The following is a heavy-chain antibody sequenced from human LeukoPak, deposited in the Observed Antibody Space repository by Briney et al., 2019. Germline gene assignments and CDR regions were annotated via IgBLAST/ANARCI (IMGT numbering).Heavy chain of an antibody. V-gene: IGHV1-24*01. CDR2: FDPEDGET. Sequence: ASVKVSCKVSGYTLTELSMHWVRQAPGKGLEWMGGFDPEDGETIYAQKFQGRVTITRDTSASTAYMELSSLRSDDTAVYYCARDCSGGPPGWFDPWGQGTLVTAST. J-gene: IGHJ5*02. CDR1: GYTLTELS. CDR3: ARDCSGGPPGWFDP. D-gene: IGHD2-15*01.